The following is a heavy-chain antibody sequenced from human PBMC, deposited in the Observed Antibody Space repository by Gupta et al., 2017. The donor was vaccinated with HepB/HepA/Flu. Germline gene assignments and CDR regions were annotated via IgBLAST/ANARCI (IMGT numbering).Heavy chain of an antibody. CDR2: ISYDGSNK. Sequence: PGKGLEWVAVISYDGSNKHYADSVKGRFTISRDNSKNTLYLQMNSLRAEDTAVYYCARYVVDTAMVTDTNYFDYWGQGTLVTVSS. V-gene: IGHV3-30-3*01. CDR3: ARYVVDTAMVTDTNYFDY. J-gene: IGHJ4*02. D-gene: IGHD5-18*01.